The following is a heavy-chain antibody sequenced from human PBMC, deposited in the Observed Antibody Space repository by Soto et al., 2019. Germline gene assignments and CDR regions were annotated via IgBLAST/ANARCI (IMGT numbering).Heavy chain of an antibody. CDR3: ARDLIRGYDFWSGYYQAPYYYGMDV. V-gene: IGHV4-31*03. CDR1: GGSISSGGYY. CDR2: IYYSGST. J-gene: IGHJ6*02. Sequence: SETLSLTCTVSGGSISSGGYYWSWIRQHPGKGLEWIGYIYYSGSTYYNPSLKSRVTISVDTSKNQFSLKLSSVTAADTAVYYCARDLIRGYDFWSGYYQAPYYYGMDVWGQGTTVTVSS. D-gene: IGHD3-3*01.